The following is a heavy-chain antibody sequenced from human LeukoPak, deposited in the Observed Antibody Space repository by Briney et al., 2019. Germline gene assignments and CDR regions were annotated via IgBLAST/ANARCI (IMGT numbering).Heavy chain of an antibody. J-gene: IGHJ4*02. CDR2: ISGSGGST. Sequence: GGTLRLSCAASGFTFSSYGMSWVRQAPGKGLEWVSAISGSGGSTYYAGSVKGRFTISRDNSKNTLYLQMNSLRAEDTAVYYCAKGNGYSYGFLSDYWGQGTLVTVSS. V-gene: IGHV3-23*01. CDR3: AKGNGYSYGFLSDY. CDR1: GFTFSSYG. D-gene: IGHD5-18*01.